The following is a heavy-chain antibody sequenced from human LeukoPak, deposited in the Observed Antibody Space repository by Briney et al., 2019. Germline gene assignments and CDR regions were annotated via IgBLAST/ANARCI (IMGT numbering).Heavy chain of an antibody. D-gene: IGHD1-26*01. CDR2: ISGSGGST. CDR1: GFTFSSYA. V-gene: IGHV3-23*01. J-gene: IGHJ4*02. CDR3: AALGVGGY. Sequence: GGPLRLSCAASGFTFSSYAMSWVRQAPGKGLEWVSAISGSGGSTYYADSAKGRFTISRDNSKNTLSLQMNSLRGEDTAVYYCAALGVGGYWGQGTLVTVSS.